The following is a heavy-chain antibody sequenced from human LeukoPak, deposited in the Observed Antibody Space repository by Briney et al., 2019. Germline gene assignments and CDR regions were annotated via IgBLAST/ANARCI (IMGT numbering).Heavy chain of an antibody. CDR1: GFTFSSYG. D-gene: IGHD1-1*01. Sequence: PGGSLRLSCAASGFTFSSYGMHWVRQAPGKGLEWVAFIRYDGSNKYYADSVKGRFTISRDNFKNTLYLQMNSLRAEDTAVYYCAKETHNWENYFDYWGQGTLVTVSS. CDR3: AKETHNWENYFDY. J-gene: IGHJ4*02. CDR2: IRYDGSNK. V-gene: IGHV3-30*02.